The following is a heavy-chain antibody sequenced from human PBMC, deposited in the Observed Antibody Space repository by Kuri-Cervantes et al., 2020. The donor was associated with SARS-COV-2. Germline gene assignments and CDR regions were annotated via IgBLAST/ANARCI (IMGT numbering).Heavy chain of an antibody. J-gene: IGHJ4*02. CDR2: IRYDGSNK. V-gene: IGHV3-30*02. CDR3: AKERDSLRTSGIAAAGTGFDY. CDR1: GFTFSSYG. Sequence: GESLKISCAASGFTFSSYGMHWVRQAPGKGLEWVAFIRYDGSNKYYAGSVKGRFTISRDNSKNTLYLQMNSLRAEDTAVYYCAKERDSLRTSGIAAAGTGFDYWGQGTLVTVSS. D-gene: IGHD6-13*01.